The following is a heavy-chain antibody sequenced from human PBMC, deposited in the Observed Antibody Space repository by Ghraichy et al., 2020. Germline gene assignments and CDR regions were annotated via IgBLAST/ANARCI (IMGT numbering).Heavy chain of an antibody. CDR1: GFTFSSYA. CDR2: ISGSGGST. Sequence: GGSLRLSCAASGFTFSSYAMSWVRQAPGKGLEWVSAISGSGGSTYYADSVKGRFTISRDNSKNTLYLQMNSLRAEDTAVYYCAKDLMYSSGWYRLFDYWGQGTLVTVSS. J-gene: IGHJ4*02. V-gene: IGHV3-23*01. D-gene: IGHD6-19*01. CDR3: AKDLMYSSGWYRLFDY.